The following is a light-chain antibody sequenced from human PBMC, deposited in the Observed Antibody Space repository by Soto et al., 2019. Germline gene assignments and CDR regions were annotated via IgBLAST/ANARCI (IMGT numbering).Light chain of an antibody. J-gene: IGLJ1*01. CDR2: DDS. CDR3: QSYDSSLSGYV. CDR1: NIGSES. Sequence: SYELTQPPSVSVAPGQTARITCGGNNIGSESVHWYQQRPGQAPVLVVYDDSDRPSGIPERFSGSNSANTATLTISRVEAGDEADYYCQSYDSSLSGYVFGTGTKLTVL. V-gene: IGLV3-21*02.